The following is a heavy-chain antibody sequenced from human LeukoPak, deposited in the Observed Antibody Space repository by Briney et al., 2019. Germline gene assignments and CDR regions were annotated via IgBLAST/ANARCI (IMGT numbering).Heavy chain of an antibody. J-gene: IGHJ4*02. D-gene: IGHD2-15*01. CDR1: GYTFTSYA. Sequence: ASVKVSCKASGYTFTSYAMHWVRQAPGQRLEWMGWINAGNGNTKYSQKFRGRVTITRDTSASTAYMELSSLRSEDTAVYYCARGGYCSGGSCYQFLTNYWGQGTLVTVSS. CDR2: INAGNGNT. V-gene: IGHV1-3*01. CDR3: ARGGYCSGGSCYQFLTNY.